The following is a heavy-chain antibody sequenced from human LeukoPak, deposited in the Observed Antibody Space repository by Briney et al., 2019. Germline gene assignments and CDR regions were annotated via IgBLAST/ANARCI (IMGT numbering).Heavy chain of an antibody. J-gene: IGHJ4*02. V-gene: IGHV4-39*01. CDR2: IYYSGST. CDR3: ARQMYSSSRAFDY. Sequence: SETLSLTCTVSGGSISSSSYYWGWIRQPPGKGLEWIGSIYYSGSTYYNPSLKSRVTISVDTSKNQFSLKLSSETAADTAVYYCARQMYSSSRAFDYWGQGTLVAVSS. CDR1: GGSISSSSYY. D-gene: IGHD6-6*01.